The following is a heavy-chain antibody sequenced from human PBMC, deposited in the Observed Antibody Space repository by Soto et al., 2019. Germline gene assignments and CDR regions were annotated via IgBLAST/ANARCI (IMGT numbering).Heavy chain of an antibody. CDR2: IYYTGST. Sequence: SEALSLTCTVSGGSIGSGDYYWSWIRQPPGKGLEWIGYIYYTGSTYYNPSLKSRLTMSVDTSKNQLSLKLTSVTAADTAVYYCARAFDDSSGYYGGLGYWGLGTLVTVSS. CDR1: GGSIGSGDYY. V-gene: IGHV4-30-4*01. J-gene: IGHJ4*02. CDR3: ARAFDDSSGYYGGLGY. D-gene: IGHD3-22*01.